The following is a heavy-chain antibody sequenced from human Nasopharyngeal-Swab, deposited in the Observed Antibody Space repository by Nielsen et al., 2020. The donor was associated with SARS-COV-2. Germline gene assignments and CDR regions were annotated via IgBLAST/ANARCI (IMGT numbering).Heavy chain of an antibody. CDR2: ISRRSDTI. Sequence: GESLKISCAASGFTFSAYNINWVRQAPGKGLEWVSYISRRSDTIYYADSVKGRFTISRDNSKNTLYLQMNSLRAEDTAVYYCAKVPSTVTTLPPDYWGQGTLVTVSS. CDR3: AKVPSTVTTLPPDY. V-gene: IGHV3-48*01. J-gene: IGHJ4*02. CDR1: GFTFSAYN. D-gene: IGHD4-11*01.